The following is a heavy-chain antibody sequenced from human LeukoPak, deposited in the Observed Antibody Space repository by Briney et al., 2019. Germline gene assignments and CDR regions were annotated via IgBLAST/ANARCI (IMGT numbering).Heavy chain of an antibody. CDR2: IYYSGST. J-gene: IGHJ3*01. CDR1: GVSISSYY. V-gene: IGHV4-59*08. Sequence: SEALSLTCTVSGVSISSYYWSSIRQPPGKGLEWIGYIYYSGSTNYNPSLKSRVTISLDTSKNQFSLKLSSVTAADTAVYYCARHDGSSWYYAFDVWGQGTMVTVSS. D-gene: IGHD6-13*01. CDR3: ARHDGSSWYYAFDV.